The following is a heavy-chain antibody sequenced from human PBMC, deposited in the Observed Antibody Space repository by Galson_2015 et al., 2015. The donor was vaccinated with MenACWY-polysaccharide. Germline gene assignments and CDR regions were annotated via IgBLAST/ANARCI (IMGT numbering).Heavy chain of an antibody. Sequence: LRLSCAASGFTFSSYWMSWVRQAPGRGLEWVADIKQDESEKYYVDSVKGRFTISRDNAKNSLYLEMNSLRAEDTAVYYCARAWEVPPAHYFDHWGQGRLVIVSS. V-gene: IGHV3-7*03. D-gene: IGHD2-2*01. CDR2: IKQDESEK. J-gene: IGHJ4*02. CDR3: ARAWEVPPAHYFDH. CDR1: GFTFSSYW.